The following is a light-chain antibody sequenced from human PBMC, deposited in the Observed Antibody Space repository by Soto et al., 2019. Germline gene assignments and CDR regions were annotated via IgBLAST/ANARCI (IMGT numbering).Light chain of an antibody. CDR1: SSDIGEGYD. J-gene: IGLJ3*02. Sequence: QSVLTQPPSMSGAPGQRVTISCTGSSSDIGEGYDVHWYQQFPGTAPKLLIYSNINRPSGVPDRFSGSKSGTSASLAITGPQAEDEADYYCQSYDSSLGGSKGVFGGGTKLTVL. CDR2: SNI. CDR3: QSYDSSLGGSKGV. V-gene: IGLV1-40*01.